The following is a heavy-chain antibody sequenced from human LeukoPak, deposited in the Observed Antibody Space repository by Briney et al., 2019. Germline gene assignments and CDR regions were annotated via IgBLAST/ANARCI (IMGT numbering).Heavy chain of an antibody. D-gene: IGHD5-18*01. J-gene: IGHJ4*02. CDR2: ISYDGSNK. Sequence: GGSLRLSCAASGFTFSSYAMHWVRQAPGKGLEWVAVISYDGSNKYYADSVKGRFTISRDNSKNTLYLQMNSLRAEDTAVYYCARDRYSYGCFDYWGQGTLATVSS. CDR1: GFTFSSYA. CDR3: ARDRYSYGCFDY. V-gene: IGHV3-30-3*01.